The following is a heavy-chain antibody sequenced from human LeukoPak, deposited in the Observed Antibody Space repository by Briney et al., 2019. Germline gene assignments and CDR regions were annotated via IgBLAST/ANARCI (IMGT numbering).Heavy chain of an antibody. J-gene: IGHJ5*02. CDR1: GYIFTSND. CDR2: MNPNSGNT. Sequence: GASVKVSCKASGYIFTSNDINWVRQATGQGLEWMGWMNPNSGNTGYAQKFQGRVTMTRNTSISTAYMELSSLRSDDTAVYYCARGVVIIGSGGKFDPWGQGTLVTVSS. V-gene: IGHV1-8*01. CDR3: ARGVVIIGSGGKFDP. D-gene: IGHD3-3*01.